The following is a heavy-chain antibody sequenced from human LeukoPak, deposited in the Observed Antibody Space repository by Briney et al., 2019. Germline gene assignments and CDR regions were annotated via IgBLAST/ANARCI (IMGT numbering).Heavy chain of an antibody. V-gene: IGHV1-24*01. D-gene: IGHD6-19*01. Sequence: ASVKVSCKVSGYTLTELSMHWVRQAPGKGLGWMGGFDPEDGETIYAQKFQGRVTMTEDTSTDTAYMELSSLRSEDTAVYYCATGNAYSSGWKDYYYGMDVWGQGTTVTVSS. CDR1: GYTLTELS. CDR2: FDPEDGET. CDR3: ATGNAYSSGWKDYYYGMDV. J-gene: IGHJ6*02.